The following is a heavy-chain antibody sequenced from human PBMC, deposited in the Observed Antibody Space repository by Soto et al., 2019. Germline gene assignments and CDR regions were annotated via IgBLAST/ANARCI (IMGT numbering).Heavy chain of an antibody. CDR1: GDTFKNSV. V-gene: IGHV1-69*05. Sequence: QVQLVQSGVEVKKPGSSVRVSCKASGDTFKNSVISWVRQAPGQRLEWMGGTIPLFGTTDYAQKFQGRLTITTDESTTTAYMEVSRPTSEDTAVYYCVAELDFGKLSVVWGQGTTVIVSS. CDR3: VAELDFGKLSVV. CDR2: TIPLFGTT. J-gene: IGHJ6*02. D-gene: IGHD3-10*01.